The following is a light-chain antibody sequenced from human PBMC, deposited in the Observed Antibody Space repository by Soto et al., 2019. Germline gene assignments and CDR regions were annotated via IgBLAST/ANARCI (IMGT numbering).Light chain of an antibody. V-gene: IGLV2-23*01. Sequence: QSVRTQPASVSGAPGDAITISRTGTSSDVGTYNLVTWYQQHPGRVPKLILYEGNKRPSGASSRFSASKSGNTASLTISGLQAEDEADYFCCSYAPSRTLLFGGGTKVTVL. CDR1: SSDVGTYNL. CDR2: EGN. J-gene: IGLJ2*01. CDR3: CSYAPSRTLL.